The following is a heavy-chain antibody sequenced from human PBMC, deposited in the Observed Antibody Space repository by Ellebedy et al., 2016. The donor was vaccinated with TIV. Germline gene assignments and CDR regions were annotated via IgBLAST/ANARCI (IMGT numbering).Heavy chain of an antibody. CDR3: ARDNAKMRGIYPD. CDR1: GGTFTSDI. CDR2: ISPYNGNT. Sequence: AASVKVSCKASGGTFTSDIIHWVRQAPGQGLEWMGWISPYNGNTNYAQKLQGRVTMTTDTSTSTAYMDLSSLRSDDTAVYYCARDNAKMRGIYPDWGQGTLVTVSS. D-gene: IGHD2-21*01. V-gene: IGHV1-18*01. J-gene: IGHJ4*02.